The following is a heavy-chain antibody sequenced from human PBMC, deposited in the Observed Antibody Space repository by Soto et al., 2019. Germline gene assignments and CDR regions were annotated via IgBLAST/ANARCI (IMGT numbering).Heavy chain of an antibody. CDR3: ARNGTYSSSLSQYSGMDV. J-gene: IGHJ6*02. CDR2: IVPMLVTP. D-gene: IGHD1-26*01. V-gene: IGHV1-69*01. Sequence: QVQLVQSGAEVKEPGSSVRVSCKASGGTFDNFIMNWVRQTPGQGLEWMVGIVPMLVTPTYAEKFKGRVTITATGSTSTMYMEVTSVRSEDTVIYYCARNGTYSSSLSQYSGMDVWGHGTLVLVSS. CDR1: GGTFDNFI.